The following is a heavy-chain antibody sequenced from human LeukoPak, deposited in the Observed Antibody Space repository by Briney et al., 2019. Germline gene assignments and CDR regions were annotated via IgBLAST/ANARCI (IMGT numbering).Heavy chain of an antibody. CDR1: GYTFTSYD. CDR2: MNLNSGNT. CDR3: ARSAVNYDILTGHYYYYGMDV. J-gene: IGHJ6*02. D-gene: IGHD3-9*01. Sequence: ASVKVPCKASGYTFTSYDINWVRQATGQGLEWMGWMNLNSGNTGYAQKFQGRVTMTRNTSISTAYMELSSLRSEDTAVYYCARSAVNYDILTGHYYYYGMDVWGQGTTVTVSS. V-gene: IGHV1-8*01.